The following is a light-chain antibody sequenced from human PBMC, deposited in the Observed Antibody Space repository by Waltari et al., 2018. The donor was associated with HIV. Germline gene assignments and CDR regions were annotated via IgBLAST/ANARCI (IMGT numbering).Light chain of an antibody. V-gene: IGKV1-9*01. Sequence: DIQLTQSPSFLSASVGERLTITFRASQGISSYLAWYQQKQGKAPKLRIYAASTLQSGVPSRFSGSGSGTEFTLTISSLQPEDFATYYCQQHNSFPLTFGGGTKVEIK. J-gene: IGKJ4*01. CDR2: AAS. CDR3: QQHNSFPLT. CDR1: QGISSY.